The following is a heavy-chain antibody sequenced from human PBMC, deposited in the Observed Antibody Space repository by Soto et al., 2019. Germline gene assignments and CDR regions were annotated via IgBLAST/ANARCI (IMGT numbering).Heavy chain of an antibody. CDR1: GGTFSSYA. V-gene: IGHV1-69*13. J-gene: IGHJ6*02. CDR2: IIPIFGTA. D-gene: IGHD6-13*01. CDR3: ARVHSKYYYYGMDV. Sequence: SVKVACKASGGTFSSYAISWVRQAPGQGLEWMGGIIPIFGTANYAQKFQGRVTITADESTSTAYMGLSSLRSEDTAVYYCARVHSKYYYYGMDVWGQGTTVTVSS.